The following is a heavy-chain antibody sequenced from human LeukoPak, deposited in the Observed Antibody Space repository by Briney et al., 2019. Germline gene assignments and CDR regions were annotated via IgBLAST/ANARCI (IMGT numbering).Heavy chain of an antibody. CDR3: AREGHGGAIDY. J-gene: IGHJ4*02. V-gene: IGHV3-30-3*01. Sequence: GGSLRLSCAASGFAFSHFAMHWVRQAPGKGLEWVALISYDGSKKSYADSVKGRFTISRDTSKNTLFLQMNSLRTEDMALYYCAREGHGGAIDYWGQGTLVTVSS. CDR1: GFAFSHFA. CDR2: ISYDGSKK. D-gene: IGHD1-26*01.